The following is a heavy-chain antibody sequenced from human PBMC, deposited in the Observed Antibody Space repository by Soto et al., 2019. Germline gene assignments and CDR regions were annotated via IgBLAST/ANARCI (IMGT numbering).Heavy chain of an antibody. D-gene: IGHD3-3*01. CDR1: GGTFSSSA. V-gene: IGHV1-69*12. CDR2: IIPLFRTP. Sequence: QVQLVQSGAEMKEPGSSVKVSCKTSGGTFSSSAISWLRQAPGQGLEWMGGIIPLFRTPDYAQKFQGRVTIAADESTSTAYMELSSXRSXXXAVYXXAXXXDRXQLGGNYYYILDVWGQGTTITVSS. CDR3: AXXXDRXQLGGNYYYILDV. J-gene: IGHJ6*02.